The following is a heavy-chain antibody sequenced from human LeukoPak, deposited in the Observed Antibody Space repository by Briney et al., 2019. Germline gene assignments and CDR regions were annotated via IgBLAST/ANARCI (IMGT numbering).Heavy chain of an antibody. CDR2: ISNTGDII. CDR3: ARAISEESV. Sequence: GGSLRLSCAASGFTFSNYEMNWVRQAPGKGLEWISHISNTGDIIHYADSVEGRFTISRDNAKNSLYLQMNSLRAEDTAVYYCARAISEESVWGQGTLVTVSS. D-gene: IGHD3-10*01. CDR1: GFTFSNYE. J-gene: IGHJ4*02. V-gene: IGHV3-48*03.